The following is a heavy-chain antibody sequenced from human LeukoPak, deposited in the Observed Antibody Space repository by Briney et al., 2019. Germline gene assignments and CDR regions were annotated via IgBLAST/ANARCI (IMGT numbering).Heavy chain of an antibody. CDR3: AKGGYDYYGSGSYYHYYYYMDV. J-gene: IGHJ6*03. D-gene: IGHD3-10*01. CDR2: ISSSSRYI. V-gene: IGHV3-21*04. Sequence: GGSLRLSCAASGFTFTTYSMNWVRQAPGKGLEWVSSISSSSRYIYYADSVKGRFTISRDNSKNTLYLQMNSLRAEDTAVYYCAKGGYDYYGSGSYYHYYYYMDVWGKGTTVTVSS. CDR1: GFTFTTYS.